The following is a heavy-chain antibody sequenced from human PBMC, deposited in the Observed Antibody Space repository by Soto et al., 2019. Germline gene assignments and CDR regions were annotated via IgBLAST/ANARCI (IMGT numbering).Heavy chain of an antibody. CDR2: ICFGGNT. CDR1: GGSISTNTYC. J-gene: IGHJ4*02. D-gene: IGHD3-16*02. CDR3: ARVFAGDLALWGY. Sequence: SETLSLTCTVSGGSISTNTYCWGWIRQPPGKGLEWIGTICFGGNTYYNPSLKSRLNISLNTSRKQFSLNLSSVTAADTAVYYCARVFAGDLALWGYWSQGSLVT. V-gene: IGHV4-39*01.